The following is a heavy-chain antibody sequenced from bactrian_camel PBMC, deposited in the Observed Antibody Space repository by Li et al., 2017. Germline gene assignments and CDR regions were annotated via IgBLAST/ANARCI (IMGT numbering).Heavy chain of an antibody. D-gene: IGHD1*01. J-gene: IGHJ4*01. V-gene: IGHV3S67*01. Sequence: DVQLVESGGGSVRPGGSLTLSCAVSGSGDTASPYCMGWFRQVPGNEREPLASIDSDGRTSVADSVEGRFTISHDNAKNTLYLQMTNLGSEDTALYYCAGGTWSAWEFQYWGQGTQVTVS. CDR1: GSGDTASPYC. CDR3: AGGTWSAWEFQY. CDR2: IDSDGRT.